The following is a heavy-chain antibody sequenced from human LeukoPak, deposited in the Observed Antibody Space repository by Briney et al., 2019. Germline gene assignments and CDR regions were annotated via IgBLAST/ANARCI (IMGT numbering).Heavy chain of an antibody. Sequence: GGSLRLSCAASGLTFSSYEMNWVRQAPGKGLEWVSYVSSSGSTIYYAGSVKGRFTISRDNAKNSLYLPMNSLRAEDTAVYYCARDFNDCSSTSCYKGWVDYMDVWGKGTTVTVSS. CDR3: ARDFNDCSSTSCYKGWVDYMDV. CDR2: VSSSGSTI. J-gene: IGHJ6*03. CDR1: GLTFSSYE. D-gene: IGHD2-2*02. V-gene: IGHV3-48*03.